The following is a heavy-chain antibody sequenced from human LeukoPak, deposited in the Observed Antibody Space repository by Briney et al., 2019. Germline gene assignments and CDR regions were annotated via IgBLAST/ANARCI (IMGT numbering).Heavy chain of an antibody. CDR3: ARGGPRVAARPMGDY. J-gene: IGHJ4*02. V-gene: IGHV3-30-3*01. D-gene: IGHD6-6*01. CDR2: ISYDGSNK. CDR1: GFTFSSYA. Sequence: GGSLRLSCAASGFTFSSYAMHWVRQAPGKGLEWVAVISYDGSNKYYADSVKGRFTISRDNSKNTLYLQMNSLRAEDTAVYYCARGGPRVAARPMGDYWGQGTLSPSPQ.